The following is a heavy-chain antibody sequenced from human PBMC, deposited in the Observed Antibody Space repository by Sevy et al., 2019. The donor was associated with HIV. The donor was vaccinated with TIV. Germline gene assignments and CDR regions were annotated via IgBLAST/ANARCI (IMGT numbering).Heavy chain of an antibody. Sequence: GGSLRLSCTASGFTFGDNAMNWLRQAPGKGLEWVGFIRSNTFGATAEYAGSVKGRFTISRDDSKSIAYLQMKSLKTEDTAVYFCARVRGTISPYYYFGMDVWGQGTTVTVSS. CDR2: IRSNTFGATA. D-gene: IGHD3-10*01. J-gene: IGHJ6*02. CDR3: ARVRGTISPYYYFGMDV. V-gene: IGHV3-49*03. CDR1: GFTFGDNA.